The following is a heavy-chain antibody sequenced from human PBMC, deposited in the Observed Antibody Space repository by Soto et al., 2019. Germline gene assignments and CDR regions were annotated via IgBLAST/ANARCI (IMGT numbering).Heavy chain of an antibody. CDR1: GGTFSSYA. D-gene: IGHD5-18*01. CDR3: AIDRKNTEIYYYSGMDV. J-gene: IGHJ6*02. CDR2: IIPIFGTA. Sequence: QVQLVQSGAEVKKPGSSVKVSCKASGGTFSSYAISWVRQAPGQGLEWMGGIIPIFGTANYAQKFQGRVTITADKSTSTAYMELSSLRSEDTAVYYCAIDRKNTEIYYYSGMDVWGQGTTVTVSS. V-gene: IGHV1-69*06.